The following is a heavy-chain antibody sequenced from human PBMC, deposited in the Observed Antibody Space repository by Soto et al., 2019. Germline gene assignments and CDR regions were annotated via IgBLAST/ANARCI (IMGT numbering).Heavy chain of an antibody. CDR1: GGSISSSSYY. CDR3: AKGGSGSYSNAFDI. Sequence: SETLSLTCTVSGGSISSSSYYWGWIRQPPGKGLEWIGSIYYSGSTYYNPSLKSRVTISVDTSKNQFSLKLSSVTAADTAVYYCAKGGSGSYSNAFDIWGQGTMVT. CDR2: IYYSGST. J-gene: IGHJ3*02. D-gene: IGHD3-10*01. V-gene: IGHV4-39*01.